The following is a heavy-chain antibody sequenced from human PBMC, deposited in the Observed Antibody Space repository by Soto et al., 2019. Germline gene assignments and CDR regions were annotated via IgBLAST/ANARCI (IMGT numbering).Heavy chain of an antibody. D-gene: IGHD1-20*01. Sequence: GGSLRLSCAASGFTFSSYSMNWVRQAPGKGLEWVSSISSSSSYIYYADSVKGRFTISRDNAKNSLYLQMNSLRAEDTAVYYCARGIRYYYGMDVWGQGTTVTSP. CDR2: ISSSSSYI. V-gene: IGHV3-21*01. CDR3: ARGIRYYYGMDV. J-gene: IGHJ6*02. CDR1: GFTFSSYS.